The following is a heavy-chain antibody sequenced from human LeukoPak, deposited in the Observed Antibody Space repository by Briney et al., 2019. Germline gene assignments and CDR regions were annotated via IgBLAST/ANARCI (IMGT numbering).Heavy chain of an antibody. D-gene: IGHD6-19*01. Sequence: ASVKVSCKVSGYTLTEVSMHWVRRAPGKGLEWMGGFDPEDGETNYAQKFQGRVTMTEDTSTDTAYMELSSLRSEDTAVYYCATAKYSSGWYGAFDIWGQGTMVTVSS. CDR2: FDPEDGET. V-gene: IGHV1-24*01. CDR3: ATAKYSSGWYGAFDI. J-gene: IGHJ3*02. CDR1: GYTLTEVS.